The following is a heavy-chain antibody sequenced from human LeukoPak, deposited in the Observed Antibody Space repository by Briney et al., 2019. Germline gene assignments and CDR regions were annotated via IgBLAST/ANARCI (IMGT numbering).Heavy chain of an antibody. CDR3: ARDRVSRGAKIFDY. Sequence: GGSLRLSCAASGFTLSSYWMHWVRQAPGKGLVWVSRINGDGSMTNYADSVKGRFTISRDNAKNSLYLQMNSLRAEDTAVYYCARDRVSRGAKIFDYWGQGTLVTVSS. D-gene: IGHD3-10*01. CDR2: INGDGSMT. V-gene: IGHV3-74*01. CDR1: GFTLSSYW. J-gene: IGHJ4*02.